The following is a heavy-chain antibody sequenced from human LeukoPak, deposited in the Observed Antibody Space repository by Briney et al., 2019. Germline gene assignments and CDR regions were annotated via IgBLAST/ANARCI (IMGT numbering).Heavy chain of an antibody. CDR2: INPNSGDT. Sequence: GASVKVSCKASGYTFTGYYMHWVRQAPGQGFEWMGWINPNSGDTNYARKFQGRVTMTRDTSISTAHMELSRLRSDDTAVYYCARANPLYCSSTTCLFDYWGQGTLVTVSS. J-gene: IGHJ4*02. D-gene: IGHD2-2*01. CDR1: GYTFTGYY. CDR3: ARANPLYCSSTTCLFDY. V-gene: IGHV1-2*02.